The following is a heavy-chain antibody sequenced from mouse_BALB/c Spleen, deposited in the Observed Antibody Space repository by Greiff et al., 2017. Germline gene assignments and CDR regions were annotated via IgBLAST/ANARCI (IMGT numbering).Heavy chain of an antibody. CDR2: ISSGSSTI. D-gene: IGHD1-1*01. CDR3: ARGFIYFDD. CDR1: GFTFSSFG. V-gene: IGHV5-17*02. J-gene: IGHJ2*01. Sequence: EVQLVESGGGLVQPGGSRKLSCAASGFTFSSFGMHWVRQAPEKGLEWVAYISSGSSTIYYADTVKGRFTISRDNPKNTLFLQMTSLRSEDTAMYYCARGFIYFDDWGQGTTLTVSS.